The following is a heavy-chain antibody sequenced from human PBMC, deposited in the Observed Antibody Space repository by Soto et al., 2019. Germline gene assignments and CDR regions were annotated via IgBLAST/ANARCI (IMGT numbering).Heavy chain of an antibody. CDR2: ISANGRNA. Sequence: GGSLRLSCAASGFTFSNYAMNWIRQAPGKGLEWLSSISANGRNAYYADSVKGRFTISRDKSKNTLYLQLDSLRVEDTAIYFCATALCGVGWRALGDHFDSWGQGTLVTVSS. V-gene: IGHV3-23*01. D-gene: IGHD2-21*02. J-gene: IGHJ4*02. CDR3: ATALCGVGWRALGDHFDS. CDR1: GFTFSNYA.